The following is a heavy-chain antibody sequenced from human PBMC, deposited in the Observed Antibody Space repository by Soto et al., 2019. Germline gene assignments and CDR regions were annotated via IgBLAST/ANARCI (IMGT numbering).Heavy chain of an antibody. CDR1: GGSISSYY. V-gene: IGHV4-59*01. CDR3: ARPHSSGWYDRYFDL. Sequence: QVQLQESGPGLVKPSETLSLTCTVSGGSISSYYWSWIRQPPGKGLEWIGYIYYSGSTNYNPSLESRVTISVDTSKNQFSLKLSSVTAADTAVYYCARPHSSGWYDRYFDLWGRGTLVTVSS. CDR2: IYYSGST. D-gene: IGHD6-19*01. J-gene: IGHJ2*01.